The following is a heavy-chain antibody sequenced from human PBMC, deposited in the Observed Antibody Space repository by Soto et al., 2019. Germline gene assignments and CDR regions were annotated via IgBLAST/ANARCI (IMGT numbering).Heavy chain of an antibody. V-gene: IGHV1-18*01. Sequence: ASVKVSCKASGYTFTSYGISWVRQAPGQGLEWMGWISAYNGNTNYAQKLQGRVTMTTDTSTSTAYMELRSLRSDDTAVYYCARRALWFGELGLDYWGQGTLVTVSS. J-gene: IGHJ4*02. CDR3: ARRALWFGELGLDY. CDR1: GYTFTSYG. CDR2: ISAYNGNT. D-gene: IGHD3-10*01.